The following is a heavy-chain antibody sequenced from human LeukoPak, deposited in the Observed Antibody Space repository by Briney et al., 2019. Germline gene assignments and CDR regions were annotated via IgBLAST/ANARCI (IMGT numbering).Heavy chain of an antibody. J-gene: IGHJ4*02. D-gene: IGHD6-6*01. CDR3: AKVLMAARLDDY. CDR2: ISRSGGTT. V-gene: IGHV3-23*01. Sequence: GGSLRLSCAASGFTFSSYAMSWVRQAPGKGLEWVSGISRSGGTTYYADSVRGRFTISGDNSRNTLYLQMNSLRAEDTAIYYCAKVLMAARLDDYWGQGTLVTVSS. CDR1: GFTFSSYA.